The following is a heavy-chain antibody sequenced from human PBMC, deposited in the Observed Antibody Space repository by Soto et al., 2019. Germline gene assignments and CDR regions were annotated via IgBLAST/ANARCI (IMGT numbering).Heavy chain of an antibody. CDR2: ISSGNSYI. D-gene: IGHD3-16*01. CDR1: GFTFGSQT. Sequence: EVRLVESGGGLVKPGGSLRLSCEASGFTFGSQTMIWVRQAPGKGLEWVASISSGNSYIYYGDSVKGRFTISRDNAKNSLYLQMNDLRAEDTAVYYCERGFGSYDWIDPWGQGTLVTVSS. V-gene: IGHV3-21*06. J-gene: IGHJ5*02. CDR3: ERGFGSYDWIDP.